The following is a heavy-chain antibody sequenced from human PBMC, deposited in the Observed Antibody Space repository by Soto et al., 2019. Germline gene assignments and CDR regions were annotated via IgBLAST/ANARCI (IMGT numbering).Heavy chain of an antibody. CDR1: GFTFTNYA. Sequence: EVQLLESGGGLLQPGGSLRLSCAASGFTFTNYAMNWVRQTPGKGLQWVSTISGSGGNTFYADAVKGRFTISRDNSQNTLYLQMNSLGAEDTAVYYCAKGGSAYCSGGSCYHPFDYWGQGTLVTVSS. V-gene: IGHV3-23*01. D-gene: IGHD2-15*01. CDR2: ISGSGGNT. CDR3: AKGGSAYCSGGSCYHPFDY. J-gene: IGHJ4*02.